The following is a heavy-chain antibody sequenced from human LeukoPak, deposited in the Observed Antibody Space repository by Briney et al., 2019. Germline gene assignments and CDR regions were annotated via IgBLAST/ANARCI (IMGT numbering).Heavy chain of an antibody. CDR2: ISSSGSTI. D-gene: IGHD2-2*01. J-gene: IGHJ6*02. Sequence: GGSLRVSCAASGFTFSDYYMSWIRQAPGKGLEWVSYISSSGSTIYYADSVKGRFTISRDNAKNSLYLQMNSLRAEDTAVYYCARGGLGEYPAHYGMDVWGQGTTVTVSS. CDR3: ARGGLGEYPAHYGMDV. V-gene: IGHV3-11*01. CDR1: GFTFSDYY.